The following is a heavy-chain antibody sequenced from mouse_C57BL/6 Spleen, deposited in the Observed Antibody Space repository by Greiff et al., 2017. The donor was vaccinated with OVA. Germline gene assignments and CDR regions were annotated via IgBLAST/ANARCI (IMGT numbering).Heavy chain of an antibody. CDR1: GYTFTSYD. CDR3: ASREDPWFAY. CDR2: IYPRDGST. J-gene: IGHJ3*01. V-gene: IGHV1-85*01. Sequence: VQRVESGPELVKPGASVKLSCKASGYTFTSYDINWVKQRPGQGLEWIGWIYPRDGSTKYNEKFKGKATLTVDTSSSTAYMELHSLTSEDSAVYFCASREDPWFAYWGQGTLVTVSA.